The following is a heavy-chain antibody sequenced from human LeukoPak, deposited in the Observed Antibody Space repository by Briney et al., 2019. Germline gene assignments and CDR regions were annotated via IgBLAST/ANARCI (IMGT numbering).Heavy chain of an antibody. D-gene: IGHD3-3*01. CDR3: ARDRVNYDFWSGYVPTFDY. CDR2: ISAYNGNT. CDR1: GYTFTSYG. J-gene: IGHJ4*02. V-gene: IGHV1-18*01. Sequence: ASVKVSCKASGYTFTSYGISWVRQAPGQGLEWMGWISAYNGNTNYAQKLQGRVTMTTDTSTSTAYMELRSLRSDDTAVYYCARDRVNYDFWSGYVPTFDYWGQGTLVTVSS.